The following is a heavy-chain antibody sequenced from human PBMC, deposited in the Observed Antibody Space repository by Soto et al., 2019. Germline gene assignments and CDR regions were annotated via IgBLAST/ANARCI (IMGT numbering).Heavy chain of an antibody. Sequence: GASVKVSCKASGGTFNRHAISGVRQAPGQGLEWMGGIIPIFDTPNYAQKFQGRVTITADKSTSTAYMELSSLRSEDTAVYYCARDHSSPWPRAMDVWGQGTTVTVSS. J-gene: IGHJ6*02. CDR3: ARDHSSPWPRAMDV. V-gene: IGHV1-69*06. D-gene: IGHD6-13*01. CDR1: GGTFNRHA. CDR2: IIPIFDTP.